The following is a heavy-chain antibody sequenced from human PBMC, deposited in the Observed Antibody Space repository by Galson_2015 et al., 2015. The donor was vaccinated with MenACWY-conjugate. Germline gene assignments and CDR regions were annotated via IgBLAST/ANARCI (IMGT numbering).Heavy chain of an antibody. CDR2: TYYRSKWYS. V-gene: IGHV6-1*01. J-gene: IGHJ6*03. Sequence: CAISGDSLLSNSAAWHWIRQSPSRGLEWLGRTYYRSKWYSDYAISVKSRITINPDSSKHQFSLHLNSVTPEDTAVYYCARSDGHFYSYMDVWGQGTTVTVSS. CDR3: ARSDGHFYSYMDV. CDR1: GDSLLSNSAA.